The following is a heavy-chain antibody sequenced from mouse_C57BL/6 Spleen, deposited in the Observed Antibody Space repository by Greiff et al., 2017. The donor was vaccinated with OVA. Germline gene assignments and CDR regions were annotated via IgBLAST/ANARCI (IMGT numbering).Heavy chain of an antibody. Sequence: QVQLQQPGAELVKPGASVKLSCKASGYTFTSYWMHWVKQRPGRGLEWIGRIDPNSGGTKYNEKFKSKATLTVDKPSSTAYMQLSSRTSEDSAVYYCARGDYYYGSSYFFAMDYWGQGTSVTVSS. V-gene: IGHV1-72*01. CDR3: ARGDYYYGSSYFFAMDY. J-gene: IGHJ4*01. CDR2: IDPNSGGT. D-gene: IGHD1-1*01. CDR1: GYTFTSYW.